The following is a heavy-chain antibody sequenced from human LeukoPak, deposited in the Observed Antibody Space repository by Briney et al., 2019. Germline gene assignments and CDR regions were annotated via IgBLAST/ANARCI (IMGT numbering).Heavy chain of an antibody. D-gene: IGHD4-17*01. J-gene: IGHJ4*02. CDR1: GGSISSGGYS. CDR3: ARGGGTTVTTFDN. CDR2: IYHSGNT. V-gene: IGHV4-30-2*01. Sequence: SQTLSLTSAVSGGSISSGGYSWSWLRQPPGKGLEWIGYIYHSGNTYYNPSLKSRVTISVDRSKNQFSLKLRSVTPADTAVYYCARGGGTTVTTFDNWGQGTLVTVSS.